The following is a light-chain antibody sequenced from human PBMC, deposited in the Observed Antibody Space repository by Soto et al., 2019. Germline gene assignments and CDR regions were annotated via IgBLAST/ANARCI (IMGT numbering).Light chain of an antibody. J-gene: IGLJ1*01. V-gene: IGLV3-21*02. CDR3: QVWDNNYDHYV. CDR2: DDG. CDR1: NIGGKS. Sequence: SSALTQPPSVSVSPGQTARITCGGNNIGGKSLHWYQQKPGQAPVLVVYDDGDRPSGIPGRFSGSNSGTTATLTISRVEAGDEADYYCQVWDNNYDHYVFGTGTKGTVL.